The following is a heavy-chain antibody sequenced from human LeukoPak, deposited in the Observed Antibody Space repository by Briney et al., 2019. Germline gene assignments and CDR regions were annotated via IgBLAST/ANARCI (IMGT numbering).Heavy chain of an antibody. V-gene: IGHV1-69*13. CDR3: ARVILSAAAGLLFDY. CDR2: IIPIFGTA. Sequence: ASVKVSCKASGGTFSGYAISWVRQAPGQGLEWMGGIIPIFGTANYAQKFQGRVTITADESTSTAYMELSSLRSEDTAVYYCARVILSAAAGLLFDYWGQGTLVTVSS. J-gene: IGHJ4*02. D-gene: IGHD6-13*01. CDR1: GGTFSGYA.